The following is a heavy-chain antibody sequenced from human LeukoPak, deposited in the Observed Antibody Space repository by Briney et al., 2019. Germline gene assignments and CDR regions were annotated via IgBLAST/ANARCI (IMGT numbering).Heavy chain of an antibody. CDR2: IYYSGST. Sequence: SETLSLTCTVSGGSISSYYWSWIRQPPGKGLEWIGYIYYSGSTNYNPSLKSRVTISVDTSKNQFSLKLSSVTAADTAVYYCARDSWGACSTSCYSSAFDIWGQGTMVTVSS. D-gene: IGHD2-2*02. CDR1: GGSISSYY. V-gene: IGHV4-59*01. J-gene: IGHJ3*02. CDR3: ARDSWGACSTSCYSSAFDI.